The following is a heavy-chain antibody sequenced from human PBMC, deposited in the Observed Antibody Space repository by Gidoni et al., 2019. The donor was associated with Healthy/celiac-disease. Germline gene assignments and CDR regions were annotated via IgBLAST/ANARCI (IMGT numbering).Heavy chain of an antibody. J-gene: IGHJ4*02. D-gene: IGHD6-6*01. V-gene: IGHV3-64D*06. CDR3: VKGIIAAQSVDY. CDR2: ISSNGGST. CDR1: GFTFSSYA. Sequence: EVQLVESGGGLVQPGGSLSLSCSASGFTFSSYAMHWVRQARGKGLEYVSAISSNGGSTYYADSVKGRFTISRDNSKNTLYLQMSSLRAEDTAVYYCVKGIIAAQSVDYWGQGTLVTVSS.